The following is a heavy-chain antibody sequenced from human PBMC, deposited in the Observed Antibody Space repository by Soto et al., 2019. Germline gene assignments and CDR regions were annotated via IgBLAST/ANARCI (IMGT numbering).Heavy chain of an antibody. V-gene: IGHV3-74*01. J-gene: IGHJ4*02. Sequence: GGSLRLSCAASGFTFSSYWMHWVRQVPGKGLVWVSRINSDGSSTSYADSVKGRFTISRDNAKNTLYLQMNSLRAEDTAVYYCARVVPAGMNFDSWGQGTLVTVSS. D-gene: IGHD2-2*01. CDR2: INSDGSST. CDR1: GFTFSSYW. CDR3: ARVVPAGMNFDS.